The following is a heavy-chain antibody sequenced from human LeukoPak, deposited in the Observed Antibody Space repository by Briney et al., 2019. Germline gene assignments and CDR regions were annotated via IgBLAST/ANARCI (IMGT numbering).Heavy chain of an antibody. Sequence: GGSLRLSCAASGFSFSSYWMNWVRQAPGKGLEWVANIKEDGSEKYHVDSVKVRFPISRDNAKNSLYLQMNSLRVEDTAVYYCARGRSGYFDYWGQGTLVTVSS. D-gene: IGHD6-19*01. J-gene: IGHJ4*02. V-gene: IGHV3-7*05. CDR2: IKEDGSEK. CDR3: ARGRSGYFDY. CDR1: GFSFSSYW.